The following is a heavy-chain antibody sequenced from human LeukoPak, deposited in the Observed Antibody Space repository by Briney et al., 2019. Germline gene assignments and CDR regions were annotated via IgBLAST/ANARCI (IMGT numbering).Heavy chain of an antibody. J-gene: IGHJ4*02. D-gene: IGHD3-10*01. Sequence: SETLSLACTVSGGSISSYYWSWIRQPPGKGLEWIGYIYYSGSTNYNPSLKSRATISVDTSKNQFSLKLSSVTAADTAVYYCARTLVYYGSGSYYNQYFDYWGQGTLVTVSS. CDR3: ARTLVYYGSGSYYNQYFDY. V-gene: IGHV4-59*01. CDR1: GGSISSYY. CDR2: IYYSGST.